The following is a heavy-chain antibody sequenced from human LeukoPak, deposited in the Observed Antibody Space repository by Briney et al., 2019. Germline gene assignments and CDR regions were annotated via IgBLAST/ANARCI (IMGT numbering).Heavy chain of an antibody. CDR1: GFTFSTSG. CDR2: IWYDGSNK. J-gene: IGHJ4*02. V-gene: IGHV3-33*06. Sequence: PGGSLRLSCAASGFTFSTSGMHWVRQAPGKGLEWVAVIWYDGSNKHYAESVKGRFSISRDNSKSTLYLQMNSLRAEDTAVYYCAKDRAPRALPPFDYWGQGTLVTVSS. D-gene: IGHD1-26*01. CDR3: AKDRAPRALPPFDY.